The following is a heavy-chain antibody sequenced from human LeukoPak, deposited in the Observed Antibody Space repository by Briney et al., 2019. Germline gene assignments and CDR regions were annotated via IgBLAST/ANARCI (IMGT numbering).Heavy chain of an antibody. CDR2: ISGSGGST. Sequence: GGTLRLSCAASGFTFSSHGMSWVRQAPGKGLEWVSAISGSGGSTYCVDSVKGRFTISRDNSKNTLYLLMNSLRAEDTAVYYCAKDPYYGSGRYHYFDYWGQGTPVTVSS. CDR1: GFTFSSHG. V-gene: IGHV3-23*01. J-gene: IGHJ4*02. CDR3: AKDPYYGSGRYHYFDY. D-gene: IGHD3-10*01.